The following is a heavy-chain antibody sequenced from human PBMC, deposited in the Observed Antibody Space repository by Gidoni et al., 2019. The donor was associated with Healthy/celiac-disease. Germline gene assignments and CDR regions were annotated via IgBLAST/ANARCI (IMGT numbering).Heavy chain of an antibody. CDR1: GCTFSSYG. CDR2: ISYDGSNK. V-gene: IGHV3-30*18. D-gene: IGHD3-22*01. Sequence: QVQLVESGGGVVQPGRSLRLSCAAPGCTFSSYGMHWVRQAPGKGLEWVAVISYDGSNKYYADSVKGRFTISRDNSKNTLYLQMNSLRAEDTAVYYCAKEVYDSSGYAFDYWGQGTLVTVSS. J-gene: IGHJ4*02. CDR3: AKEVYDSSGYAFDY.